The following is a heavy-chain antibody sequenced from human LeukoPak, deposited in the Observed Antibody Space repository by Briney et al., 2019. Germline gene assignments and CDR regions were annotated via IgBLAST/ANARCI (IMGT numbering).Heavy chain of an antibody. Sequence: GGSLRLSCAASGFTFSNYNMNWVRQAPGKGLEWVSSISSSSNNNIYYADSVKGRFTISRDNAKNSLYLQMNSLRAEDTAVYYCARRSPNYYFDYWGQGTPVTVSS. J-gene: IGHJ4*02. V-gene: IGHV3-21*01. CDR1: GFTFSNYN. CDR3: ARRSPNYYFDY. CDR2: ISSSSNNNI.